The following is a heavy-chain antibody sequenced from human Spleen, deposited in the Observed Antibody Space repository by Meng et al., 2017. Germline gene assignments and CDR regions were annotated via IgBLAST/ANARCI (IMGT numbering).Heavy chain of an antibody. CDR2: INHSGST. D-gene: IGHD5-12*01. J-gene: IGHJ4*02. CDR3: ARGGDIVATITLDY. Sequence: QGQLPQWGDGLLKPSETLSLTCVVSGGSFSDYYWSWIRQPPGKGLEWIGEINHSGSTNYNPSLESRATISVDTSKNQFSLKLSSVTAADTAVYYCARGGDIVATITLDYWGQGTLVTVSS. CDR1: GGSFSDYY. V-gene: IGHV4-34*01.